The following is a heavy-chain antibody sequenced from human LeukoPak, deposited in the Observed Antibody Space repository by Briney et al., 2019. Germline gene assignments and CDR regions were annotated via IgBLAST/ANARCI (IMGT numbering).Heavy chain of an antibody. V-gene: IGHV3-30-3*01. D-gene: IGHD6-13*01. CDR3: ASNSIAAAGYYFDY. CDR1: GFTFSSYA. J-gene: IGHJ4*02. Sequence: GGSLRLSCAASGFTFSSYAMHWVRQAPGKGLEWVAVISYDGGNKYYADSVKGRFTISRDNSKNTLYLQMNSLRAEDTAVYYCASNSIAAAGYYFDYWGQGTLVTVSS. CDR2: ISYDGGNK.